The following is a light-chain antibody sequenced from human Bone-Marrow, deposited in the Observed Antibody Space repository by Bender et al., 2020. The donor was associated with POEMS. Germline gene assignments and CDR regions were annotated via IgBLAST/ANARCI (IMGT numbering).Light chain of an antibody. CDR3: QSYDSSLSAVV. V-gene: IGLV2-14*03. CDR2: DVT. CDR1: SSDVGAYNL. Sequence: QSALTQPASVSWSPGQSITISCTGASSDVGAYNLVSWYQQHPGKAPKLMISDVTSRPSGVSNRFSGSKSGNTASLTISGLQAEDEADYYCQSYDSSLSAVVFGGGTKLTVL. J-gene: IGLJ3*02.